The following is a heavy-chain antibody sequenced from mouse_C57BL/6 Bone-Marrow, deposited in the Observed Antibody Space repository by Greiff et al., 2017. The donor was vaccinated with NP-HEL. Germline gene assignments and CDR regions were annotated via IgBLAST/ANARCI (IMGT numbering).Heavy chain of an antibody. CDR1: GFTFSDYG. CDR3: ARRELPEGFAY. V-gene: IGHV5-17*01. CDR2: ISSGSSTI. J-gene: IGHJ3*01. Sequence: EVQVVESGGGLVKPGGSLKLSCAASGFTFSDYGMHWVRQAPEKGLEWVAYISSGSSTIYYADTVKGRFTISRDNAKNTLFLQMTSLRSEDTAMYYCARRELPEGFAYWGQGTLVTVSA.